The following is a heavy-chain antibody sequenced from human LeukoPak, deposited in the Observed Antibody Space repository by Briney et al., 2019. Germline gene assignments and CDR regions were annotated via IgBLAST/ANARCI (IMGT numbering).Heavy chain of an antibody. V-gene: IGHV4-30-2*01. Sequence: SQTLSLTCTVSGGSISGGDYYWSWIRQPPGKGLEYIGYIYHSGDTYYNPSLKSRVTISIDRSKNQFSLKLSSVTAADTAVYYCARVKAYSSGWYLGFIDYWGQGTLVTVSS. CDR3: ARVKAYSSGWYLGFIDY. CDR1: GGSISGGDYY. CDR2: IYHSGDT. J-gene: IGHJ4*02. D-gene: IGHD6-19*01.